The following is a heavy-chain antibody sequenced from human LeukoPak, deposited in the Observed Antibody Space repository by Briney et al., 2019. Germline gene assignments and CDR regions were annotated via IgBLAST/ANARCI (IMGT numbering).Heavy chain of an antibody. V-gene: IGHV3-48*01. CDR1: GFMFSFYS. CDR2: IDTSSSTT. J-gene: IGHJ4*02. CDR3: ARLLSSGWYGTFDY. D-gene: IGHD6-19*01. Sequence: PGGSLRLSCAASGFMFSFYSINWVRQAPGKGLEWVSYIDTSSSTTYYAASVKGRFTISRDNAKNSLYLQMDSLRAEDTAVYYCARLLSSGWYGTFDYWGQGTLVTVSS.